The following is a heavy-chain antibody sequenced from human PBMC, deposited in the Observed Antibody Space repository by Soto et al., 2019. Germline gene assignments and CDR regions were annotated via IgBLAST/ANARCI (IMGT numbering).Heavy chain of an antibody. J-gene: IGHJ5*02. CDR2: ISAGGGNT. CDR1: GFSFNIYA. V-gene: IGHV3-23*01. Sequence: GGSLRLSCAASGFSFNIYAMKWVRQAPGKGLECVSAISAGGGNTYYADSVKGRFTISRDNSKNTLYLQMNSLGADDTAVYYGATVVHRSYNGFDPRGQGTMVTVSS. CDR3: ATVVHRSYNGFDP. D-gene: IGHD2-2*01.